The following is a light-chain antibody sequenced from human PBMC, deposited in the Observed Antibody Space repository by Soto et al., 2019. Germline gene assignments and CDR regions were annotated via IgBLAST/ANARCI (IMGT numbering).Light chain of an antibody. J-gene: IGKJ5*01. Sequence: EIVMTQSPATLSVSPGERATLSCRASQSVSSSYLAWYQQKPGRAPRLLIYGASNRATGIPARFSGSGSGTEFTLTISRLEPEDFAVYYCQQYDKWFSITFGQGTRLEIK. CDR3: QQYDKWFSIT. V-gene: IGKV3D-15*01. CDR2: GAS. CDR1: QSVSSSY.